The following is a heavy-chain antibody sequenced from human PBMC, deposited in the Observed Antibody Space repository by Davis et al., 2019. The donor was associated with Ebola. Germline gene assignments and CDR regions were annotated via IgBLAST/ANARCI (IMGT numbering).Heavy chain of an antibody. CDR2: IYYSGST. V-gene: IGHV4-39*02. CDR3: ARDRRAAAGTSLYYYYGMDV. D-gene: IGHD6-13*01. CDR1: GGSISSSSHY. Sequence: MPSETLSLTCTVSGGSISSSSHYWGWIRQPPGKGLEWIGNIYYSGSTYYNPSLKSRVAMSVDTSKNQFSLKLSSVTPEDTAVYYCARDRRAAAGTSLYYYYGMDVWGKGTTVTVSS. J-gene: IGHJ6*04.